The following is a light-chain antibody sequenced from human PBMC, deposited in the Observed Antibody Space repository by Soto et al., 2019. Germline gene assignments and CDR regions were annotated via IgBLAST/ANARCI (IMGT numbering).Light chain of an antibody. Sequence: IQLTQSPSSLSASVGDRVTITCRASRGISSYLAWYQQKPGKAPKLLIYAASTLQSGVPSRFSGSGSETDFTLTISSLQPEDFATYYCQQLDSYPLTFGPGTKVDLK. CDR3: QQLDSYPLT. CDR2: AAS. CDR1: RGISSY. V-gene: IGKV1-9*01. J-gene: IGKJ3*01.